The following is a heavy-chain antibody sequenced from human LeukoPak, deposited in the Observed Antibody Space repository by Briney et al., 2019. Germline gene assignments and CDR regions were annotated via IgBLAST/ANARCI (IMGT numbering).Heavy chain of an antibody. CDR3: ARDESYSSDY. CDR1: GFSVSSNY. Sequence: PGGSLRLSCAASGFSVSSNYMSWVRQTPGKGLEWVANIKHDGSEKYYVDSVKGRFTISRDNAKNSLYLQMNRLRAEDTAVYYCARDESYSSDYWGQGTLVTVSS. V-gene: IGHV3-7*05. CDR2: IKHDGSEK. J-gene: IGHJ4*02. D-gene: IGHD6-13*01.